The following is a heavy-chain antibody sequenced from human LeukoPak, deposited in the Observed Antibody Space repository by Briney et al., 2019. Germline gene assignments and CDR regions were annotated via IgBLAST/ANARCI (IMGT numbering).Heavy chain of an antibody. V-gene: IGHV3-23*01. Sequence: GGSLRLSCAASGFTLTNYAMSWVRQAPGKGLEWVSSIRGSGGSTYYADSVKDRFTISRDNSKHTLYLQMHSLRAEDTAVYYCAKAVNPAYYFDTSGYNFDSWGQGTLVTVSS. D-gene: IGHD3-22*01. CDR3: AKAVNPAYYFDTSGYNFDS. J-gene: IGHJ4*02. CDR2: IRGSGGST. CDR1: GFTLTNYA.